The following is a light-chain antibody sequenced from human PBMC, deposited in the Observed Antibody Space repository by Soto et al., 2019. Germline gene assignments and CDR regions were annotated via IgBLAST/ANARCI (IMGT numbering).Light chain of an antibody. CDR2: AAS. Sequence: EIQMTQSPSSLSASVGDRVTITCRASQSISSYLNWYQQKPGKAPKLMIYAASSLQSGVPSRFSGSGSGTDFTLTISSLQPEDVATYYCQQSYSTPPTLGQGTKVDIK. V-gene: IGKV1-39*01. J-gene: IGKJ1*01. CDR3: QQSYSTPPT. CDR1: QSISSY.